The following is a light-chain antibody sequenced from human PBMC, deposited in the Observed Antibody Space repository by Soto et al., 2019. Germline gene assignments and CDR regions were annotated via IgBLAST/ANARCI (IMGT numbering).Light chain of an antibody. CDR1: SSDVGGYNY. CDR2: DVS. V-gene: IGLV2-14*01. J-gene: IGLJ1*01. Sequence: QSLLAQPASVSGSPGQSITISCTGTSSDVGGYNYVSWYQQHPGKAPQVMIYDVSNRPSGVSYRFSASKSGNTASLTISWLQAEDEADYFCSSYTSSGTYVLGTGTKVTVL. CDR3: SSYTSSGTYV.